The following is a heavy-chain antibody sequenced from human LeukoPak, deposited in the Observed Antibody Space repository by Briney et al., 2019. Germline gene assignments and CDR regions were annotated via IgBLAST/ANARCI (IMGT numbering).Heavy chain of an antibody. V-gene: IGHV3-48*03. Sequence: PGGSLRLSCAASGFTFSSYEMNWVRQAPGKGLEWVSYISSSGSTIYYADSVKGRFTISRDNAKNSLYLQMNSLRAEDTAVYYCARDGPTKGIVATIWLDYWGQGTLVTVSS. D-gene: IGHD5-12*01. CDR2: ISSSGSTI. CDR1: GFTFSSYE. CDR3: ARDGPTKGIVATIWLDY. J-gene: IGHJ4*02.